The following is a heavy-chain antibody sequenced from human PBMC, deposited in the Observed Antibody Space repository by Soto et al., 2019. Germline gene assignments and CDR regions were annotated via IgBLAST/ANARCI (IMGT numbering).Heavy chain of an antibody. V-gene: IGHV4-30-2*02. CDR1: GGSISSGGYS. CDR3: ASLGWDPFVDY. CDR2: IYHSGST. J-gene: IGHJ4*02. D-gene: IGHD6-19*01. Sequence: NPSETLSLTCAVSGGSISSGGYSWSWIRQPPGKGLEWIGYIYHSGSTYYNPSLKSRVTISVDTSRNQFSLKLSSVTAADTAVYYCASLGWDPFVDYWGQGTLVTVSS.